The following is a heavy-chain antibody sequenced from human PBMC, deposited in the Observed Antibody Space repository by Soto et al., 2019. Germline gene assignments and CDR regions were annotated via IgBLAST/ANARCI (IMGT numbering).Heavy chain of an antibody. J-gene: IGHJ5*02. D-gene: IGHD5-18*01. CDR3: ARVMRRGYSYGYFDP. Sequence: QVQLVQSGAEVKKPGASVKVSCKASGYTFTSYGISWVRQAPGQGLEWMGWISAYNGNTNYAQKLQGRVTMTTDTSTSTAYMELRSPRSDDTAVYYCARVMRRGYSYGYFDPWGQGTLVTVSS. CDR1: GYTFTSYG. CDR2: ISAYNGNT. V-gene: IGHV1-18*01.